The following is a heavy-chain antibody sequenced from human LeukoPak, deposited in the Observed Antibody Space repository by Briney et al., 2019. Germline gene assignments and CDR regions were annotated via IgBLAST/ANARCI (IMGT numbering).Heavy chain of an antibody. CDR2: IYHSGST. CDR3: ARELVYSSSPREIDAFDI. D-gene: IGHD6-6*01. V-gene: IGHV4-4*02. J-gene: IGHJ3*02. CDR1: GGSISSSNW. Sequence: SGTLSLTCAVSGGSISSSNWWSWVRQPPGKGLEWIGEIYHSGSTNYNPSLKSRVTISVDKSKNKFSLKLSSVTAADTAVYSCARELVYSSSPREIDAFDIGGQGTMVTVSS.